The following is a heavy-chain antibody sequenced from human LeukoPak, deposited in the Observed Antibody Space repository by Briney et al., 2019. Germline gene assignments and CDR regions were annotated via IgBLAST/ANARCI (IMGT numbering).Heavy chain of an antibody. D-gene: IGHD2-15*01. Sequence: GASVKVSCKASGYTFTSYYMHWVRQAPGQGLEWMGIINPSGGSTSYAQKFQGRVTMTRDMSTSTVYMELSSLRSEDTAVHYCARGCSGGSCYSGYYYYYMDVWGKGTTVTVSS. CDR3: ARGCSGGSCYSGYYYYYMDV. V-gene: IGHV1-46*01. J-gene: IGHJ6*03. CDR2: INPSGGST. CDR1: GYTFTSYY.